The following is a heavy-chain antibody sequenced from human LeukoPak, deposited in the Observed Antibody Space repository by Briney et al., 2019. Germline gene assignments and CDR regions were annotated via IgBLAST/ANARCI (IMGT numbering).Heavy chain of an antibody. CDR2: IGSKANSYAT. CDR3: MGGYYYDSSGYYYKDY. V-gene: IGHV3-73*01. Sequence: SGGSLRLSCAASGFTFSGSAMHWVRQASGKGLEWVGRIGSKANSYATAYAASVKGRFTISRDDSKNTAYLQMNSLKTEDTAVYYCMGGYYYDSSGYYYKDYWGQGTLVTVSS. D-gene: IGHD3-22*01. J-gene: IGHJ4*02. CDR1: GFTFSGSA.